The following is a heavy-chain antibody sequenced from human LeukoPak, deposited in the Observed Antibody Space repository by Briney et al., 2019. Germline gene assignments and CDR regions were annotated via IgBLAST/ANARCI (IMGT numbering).Heavy chain of an antibody. V-gene: IGHV1-69*04. CDR1: GGTFSSYT. CDR2: IIPTLGIA. CDR3: ARDDSGYSYALNWFDP. D-gene: IGHD5-18*01. Sequence: GASVKVSCKASGGTFSSYTISWLRQAPGQGLEWMGRIIPTLGIANYAQKFQGRVTITADKSTSTAYMELSSLRSEDTAVYYCARDDSGYSYALNWFDPWGQGTLVTVSS. J-gene: IGHJ5*02.